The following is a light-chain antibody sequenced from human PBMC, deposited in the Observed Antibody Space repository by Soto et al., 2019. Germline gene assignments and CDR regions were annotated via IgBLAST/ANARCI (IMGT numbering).Light chain of an antibody. J-gene: IGLJ2*01. CDR3: SSYTSSSPLVL. V-gene: IGLV2-14*01. CDR2: DVS. CDR1: SSDVGGYNY. Sequence: QSALTQPASVSGSPGQSITISCTGTSSDVGGYNYVSWYQQHPGKAPKLMIYDVSSRPSGVSNRFSGSKSGNTASLTISGLQAEDEADYYCSSYTSSSPLVLFGGGTKLTVL.